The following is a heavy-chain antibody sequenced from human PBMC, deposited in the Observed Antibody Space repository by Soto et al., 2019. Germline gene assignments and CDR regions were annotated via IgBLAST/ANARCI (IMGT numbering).Heavy chain of an antibody. Sequence: PSETLSLTCAVYGGSFSGYYWSWIRQPPGKGLEWIGEINHSGSTNYNPSLKSRVTISVDTSKNQFSLKLSSVTAADTAVYYCARDIVVVPAAQNGGFWFDPWGQGTLVTVSS. V-gene: IGHV4-34*01. D-gene: IGHD2-2*01. CDR2: INHSGST. J-gene: IGHJ5*02. CDR1: GGSFSGYY. CDR3: ARDIVVVPAAQNGGFWFDP.